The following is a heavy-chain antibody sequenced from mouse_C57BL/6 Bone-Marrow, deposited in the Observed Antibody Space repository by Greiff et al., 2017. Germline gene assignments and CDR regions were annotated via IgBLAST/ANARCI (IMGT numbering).Heavy chain of an antibody. D-gene: IGHD1-1*01. V-gene: IGHV2-2*01. CDR1: GFSLTSYG. CDR2: IWSGGST. CDR3: ARRGVNYYGSSYGGYFDV. Sequence: VKLVESGPGLVQPSQSLSITCTVSGFSLTSYGVHWVRQSPGKGLEWLGVIWSGGSTDYNAAFISSLSISKDNSKSQVFFKMNSLQADDTALYYCARRGVNYYGSSYGGYFDVWGTGTTVTVSS. J-gene: IGHJ1*03.